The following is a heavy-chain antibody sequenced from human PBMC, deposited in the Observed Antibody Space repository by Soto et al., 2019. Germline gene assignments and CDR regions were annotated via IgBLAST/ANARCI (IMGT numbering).Heavy chain of an antibody. Sequence: PSETLSLTCTVSGGSISSGDYYWSWIRQPPGKGLEWIGSIYYSGYTYYNPSLKSRVTISVDTSKNQFSLKLSSVTAADTAVYYCARHNGPLYVGYYYDMDVWGQGTTVT. D-gene: IGHD3-16*01. CDR2: IYYSGYT. CDR1: GGSISSGDYY. CDR3: ARHNGPLYVGYYYDMDV. V-gene: IGHV4-39*01. J-gene: IGHJ6*02.